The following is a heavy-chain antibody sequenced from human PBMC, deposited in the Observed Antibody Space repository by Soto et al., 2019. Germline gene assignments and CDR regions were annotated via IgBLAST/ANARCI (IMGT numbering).Heavy chain of an antibody. J-gene: IGHJ4*02. V-gene: IGHV4-34*01. CDR3: ERGVRWRMPIY. CDR1: GGSFSGYY. D-gene: IGHD1-1*01. Sequence: SETLSLTCAVYGGSFSGYYWSWIRQPPGKGLEWIGEINHSGSTNYNPSLKSRVTISVDTSKNQFSLKLSSVTAADTAVYYCERGVRWRMPIYWGQGTMVTVYS. CDR2: INHSGST.